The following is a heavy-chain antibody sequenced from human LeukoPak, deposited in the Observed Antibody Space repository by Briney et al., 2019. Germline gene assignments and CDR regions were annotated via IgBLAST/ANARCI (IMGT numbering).Heavy chain of an antibody. CDR1: GFTVSSNY. D-gene: IGHD5-12*01. CDR3: ARDCGYSGYDRGSSGCNGAFDI. J-gene: IGHJ3*02. Sequence: GGSLRLSCAASGFTVSSNYMSWVRQAPGKGLEWVSVIYSGGSAYYADSVKGRFTISRDNSKNTLYPQMNSLRAEDTAVYYCARDCGYSGYDRGSSGCNGAFDIWGQGTMVTVSS. CDR2: IYSGGSA. V-gene: IGHV3-66*01.